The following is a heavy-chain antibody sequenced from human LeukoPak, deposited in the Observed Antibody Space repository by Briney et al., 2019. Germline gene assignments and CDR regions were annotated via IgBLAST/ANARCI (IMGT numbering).Heavy chain of an antibody. V-gene: IGHV3-23*01. CDR2: IEGSGSGT. CDR3: AKGCLSCDNSGYY. Sequence: GGSLRLSCAASGFTLSSYAMAWVRQAAGKGLEWVSAIEGSGSGTYYADSVKGRFTISRDNSKNTLYLQMNSLRAEDTAVYYCAKGCLSCDNSGYYWGLGTLVTVSS. CDR1: GFTLSSYA. J-gene: IGHJ4*02. D-gene: IGHD1-26*01.